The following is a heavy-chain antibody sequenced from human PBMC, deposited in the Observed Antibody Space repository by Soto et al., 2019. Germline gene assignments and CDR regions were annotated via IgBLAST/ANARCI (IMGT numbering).Heavy chain of an antibody. D-gene: IGHD1-1*01. CDR3: VRSGDNYNLLDY. Sequence: LRLSCAASGFTFSDHYMSRIRQAPGKGLEWIGYSSNSGSFKRYADSVKGRFSISRDNTKNSLYLQIKSLRGDDTAIYYCVRSGDNYNLLDYWGQGTPVTVSS. CDR2: SSNSGSFK. CDR1: GFTFSDHY. V-gene: IGHV3-11*06. J-gene: IGHJ4*02.